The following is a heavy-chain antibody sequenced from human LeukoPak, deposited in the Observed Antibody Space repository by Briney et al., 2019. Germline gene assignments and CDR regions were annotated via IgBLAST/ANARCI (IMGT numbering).Heavy chain of an antibody. D-gene: IGHD1-1*01. Sequence: GGSLRLSCAASGFTVSSNYMSWVRQAPGKGLEWVSVIYNGGRTYYADSVKGRFTMSRDISKNTLYLQMNSLRAEDTALYYCAKGQERESRLDSWGQGTQVTVSS. CDR2: IYNGGRT. CDR3: AKGQERESRLDS. J-gene: IGHJ4*02. V-gene: IGHV3-53*01. CDR1: GFTVSSNY.